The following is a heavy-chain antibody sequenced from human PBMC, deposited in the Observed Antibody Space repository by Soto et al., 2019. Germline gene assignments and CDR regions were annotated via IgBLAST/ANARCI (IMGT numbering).Heavy chain of an antibody. CDR3: ARRYSSAFDI. Sequence: QVQLQESGPGLVKPSETLSLTCTVSGGSISSYYWSWIRQPPGKGLEWLGYIYYSGSTNYNPSLKSRVTKSVDTSKTQFSLKLSSVTAAETAVYYCARRYSSAFDIWGQGTMVTVSS. D-gene: IGHD6-13*01. V-gene: IGHV4-59*08. CDR1: GGSISSYY. J-gene: IGHJ3*02. CDR2: IYYSGST.